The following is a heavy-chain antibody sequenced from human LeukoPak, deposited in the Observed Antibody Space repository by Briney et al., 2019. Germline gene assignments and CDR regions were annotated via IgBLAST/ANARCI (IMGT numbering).Heavy chain of an antibody. CDR3: ARGVLMWFGAPRYFDL. CDR1: GGSFSGYY. Sequence: SETLSLTCAVYGGSFSGYYWSWIRQPPGKGLEWIGEINHSGSTNYNPSLKSRVTISVDASKNQFSLKLSSVTAADTAVYYCARGVLMWFGAPRYFDLWGRGTLVTVSS. D-gene: IGHD3-10*01. CDR2: INHSGST. V-gene: IGHV4-34*01. J-gene: IGHJ2*01.